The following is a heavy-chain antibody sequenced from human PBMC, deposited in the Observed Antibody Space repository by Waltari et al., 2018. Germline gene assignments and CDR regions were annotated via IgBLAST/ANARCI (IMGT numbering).Heavy chain of an antibody. J-gene: IGHJ4*02. CDR1: GFTFRDYA. D-gene: IGHD4-4*01. CDR3: ARGYATDPLDY. CDR2: ISYDGTQT. V-gene: IGHV3-30*04. Sequence: QLLESGGGVVQPGRSLRLSCAASGFTFRDYAMHWVRQAPGKGLEWVAIISYDGTQTVYADPVKGRFTITRDNYKNTVYLQMESLRGDDTASYYCARGYATDPLDYWGQGTLVTVSS.